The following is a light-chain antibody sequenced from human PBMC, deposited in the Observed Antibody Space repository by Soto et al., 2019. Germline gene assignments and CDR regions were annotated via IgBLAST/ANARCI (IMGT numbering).Light chain of an antibody. J-gene: IGKJ2*01. CDR3: QQASSFPHT. V-gene: IGKV1-12*01. CDR2: AAS. Sequence: DIQMTQSPSSVSAPVGDRVTISCRASQDIDKWLAWYQQKPGKAPKLLISAASTLQSGCPSRFSGSGSGTEFTLTIPSLQPDDSANYYWQQASSFPHTFGQGTKLEIK. CDR1: QDIDKW.